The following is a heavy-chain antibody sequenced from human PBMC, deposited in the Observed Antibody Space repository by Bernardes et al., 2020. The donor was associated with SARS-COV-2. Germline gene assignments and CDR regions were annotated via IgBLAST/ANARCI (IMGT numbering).Heavy chain of an antibody. CDR2: ISSSSSYI. CDR1: GFTFSSYS. CDR3: ARVGPLLGVVVPAAIDY. J-gene: IGHJ4*02. D-gene: IGHD2-2*02. V-gene: IGHV3-21*01. Sequence: GGSLRLSCAASGFTFSSYSMNWVRQAPGKGLEWVSSISSSSSYIYYADSVKGRFTVSRDNAKNSLYLQMNSLRAEDTAVYYCARVGPLLGVVVPAAIDYWGQGTLVTVSS.